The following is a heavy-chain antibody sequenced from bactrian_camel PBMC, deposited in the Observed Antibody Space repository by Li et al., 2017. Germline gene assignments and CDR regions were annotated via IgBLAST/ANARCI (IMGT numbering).Heavy chain of an antibody. D-gene: IGHD2*01. CDR2: VDYDGTT. CDR1: GITSSRRR. V-gene: IGHV3S53*01. CDR3: AAERLCTNIVDVPIKTSYSY. Sequence: HVQLVESGGGSVQAGGSLRLSCAASGITSSRRRMAWFRQAPGKEREGVATVDYDGTTTYTDSVKGRFTLSKDRAKNTLTLQMHNLKPEDSATYYCAAERLCTNIVDVPIKTSYSYWGRGTQVTVS. J-gene: IGHJ4*01.